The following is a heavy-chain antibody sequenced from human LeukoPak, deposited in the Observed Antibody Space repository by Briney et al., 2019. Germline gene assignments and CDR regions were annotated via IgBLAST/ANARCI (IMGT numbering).Heavy chain of an antibody. CDR2: IYYSGST. J-gene: IGHJ4*02. CDR3: ASNSRGSGWSRVGKFDY. D-gene: IGHD6-19*01. CDR1: GGSFSGYY. V-gene: IGHV4-59*01. Sequence: SETLSLTCAVYGGSFSGYYWSWIRQPPGKGLEWIGYIYYSGSTNYNPSLKSRVTISVDTSKNQFSLKLSSVTAADTAVYYCASNSRGSGWSRVGKFDYWGQGTLVTVSS.